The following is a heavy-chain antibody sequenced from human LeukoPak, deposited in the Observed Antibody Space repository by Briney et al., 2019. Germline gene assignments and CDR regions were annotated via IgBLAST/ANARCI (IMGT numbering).Heavy chain of an antibody. CDR3: ARDRGYSNFDY. D-gene: IGHD4-11*01. V-gene: IGHV3-11*04. Sequence: GGSLRLSCAASGFAFRNYYMDWVRQAPGKGLEWVAYISNSGTIIYYAESVKGRFTISRDNAKNSLYLQMNSLRAEDTAVYYCARDRGYSNFDYWGQGTLVTVSS. CDR2: ISNSGTII. J-gene: IGHJ4*02. CDR1: GFAFRNYY.